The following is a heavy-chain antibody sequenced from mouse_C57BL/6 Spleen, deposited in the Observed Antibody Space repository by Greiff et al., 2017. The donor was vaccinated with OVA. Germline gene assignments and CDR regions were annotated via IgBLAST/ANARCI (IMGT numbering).Heavy chain of an antibody. CDR1: GFSLTSYA. D-gene: IGHD2-5*01. J-gene: IGHJ4*01. CDR3: ARDYYSNFYAMDY. Sequence: QVQLQQSGPGLVAPSQSLSITCTVSGFSLTSYAISWVRQPPGKGLEWLGVIWTGGGTNYNSALKSRLSISKDNSKSQVFLKMNSLQTDDTARYYCARDYYSNFYAMDYWGQGTSVTVSS. CDR2: IWTGGGT. V-gene: IGHV2-9-1*01.